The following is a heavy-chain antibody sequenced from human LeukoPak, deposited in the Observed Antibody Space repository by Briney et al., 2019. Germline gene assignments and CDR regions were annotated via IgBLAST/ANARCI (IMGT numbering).Heavy chain of an antibody. CDR2: ISGSGDNT. Sequence: PGGSLRLSCAASGFTFSSHGMSWVRQAPGKGLEWVSTISGSGDNTYYADSVKGRFTISRDNAKNTLYLQMNSLRAEDTAIYYCAREGSYLNSGGSYYLHWLDPWGQGTLVSVSS. V-gene: IGHV3-23*01. CDR3: AREGSYLNSGGSYYLHWLDP. CDR1: GFTFSSHG. J-gene: IGHJ5*02. D-gene: IGHD3-22*01.